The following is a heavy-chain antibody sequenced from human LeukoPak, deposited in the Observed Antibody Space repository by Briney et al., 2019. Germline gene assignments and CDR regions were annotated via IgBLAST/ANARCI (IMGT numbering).Heavy chain of an antibody. CDR2: IYYSGST. Sequence: SETLSLTCTVSGGSISSGDYYWSWIRQPPGKGLEWIGYIYYSGSTSYNPSLKSRVTISVDTSKNQVSLKLSSVTAADTAVYYCAREHSSSSPSPYYYCYMDVWGKGTTVTVSS. D-gene: IGHD6-13*01. J-gene: IGHJ6*03. CDR3: AREHSSSSPSPYYYCYMDV. V-gene: IGHV4-30-4*08. CDR1: GGSISSGDYY.